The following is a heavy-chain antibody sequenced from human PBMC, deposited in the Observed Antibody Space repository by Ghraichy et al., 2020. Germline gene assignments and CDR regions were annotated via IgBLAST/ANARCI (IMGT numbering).Heavy chain of an antibody. J-gene: IGHJ6*01. CDR1: GFIFSSYW. CDR3: TREYTNGYDLTSSYYYYCYGLDV. V-gene: IGHV3-74*01. D-gene: IGHD2-8*01. Sequence: GGSLRLSCAASGFIFSSYWMHWVRQAPGKGLVWVSHINSDGRNTNYADSVKGRFTISRDNAKNTLYLQMNSLRAEDTAVYYCTREYTNGYDLTSSYYYYCYGLDVWGRGTTVTVSS. CDR2: INSDGRNT.